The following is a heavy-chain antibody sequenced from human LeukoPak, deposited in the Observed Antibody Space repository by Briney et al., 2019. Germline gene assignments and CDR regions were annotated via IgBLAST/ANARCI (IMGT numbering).Heavy chain of an antibody. CDR3: ARDLVRFFDY. Sequence: ASVKVSCKAFGYTFTGYYMHWVRQAPGQGLEWMGWINPNSGGTNYAQKFQGRVSMTRDTSISTVYMELSRLRSDDTAVYYCARDLVRFFDYWGQGTLVTVSS. J-gene: IGHJ4*02. V-gene: IGHV1-2*02. CDR2: INPNSGGT. CDR1: GYTFTGYY.